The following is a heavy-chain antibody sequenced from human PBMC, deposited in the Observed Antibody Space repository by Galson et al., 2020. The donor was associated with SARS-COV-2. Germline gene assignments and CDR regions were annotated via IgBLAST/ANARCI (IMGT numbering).Heavy chain of an antibody. Sequence: GESLKISCAASGFTFSSYWMSWVRQAPGKGLEWVANIKQDGSEKYYVDSVKGRFTISRDNAKNSLYLQMNSLRAEDTAVYYCARVGGSSWYFDHWGQGTLVTVSS. J-gene: IGHJ4*02. CDR1: GFTFSSYW. V-gene: IGHV3-7*05. CDR2: IKQDGSEK. D-gene: IGHD6-13*01. CDR3: ARVGGSSWYFDH.